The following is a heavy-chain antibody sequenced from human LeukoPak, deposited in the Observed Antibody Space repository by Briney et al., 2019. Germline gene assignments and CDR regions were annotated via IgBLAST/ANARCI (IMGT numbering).Heavy chain of an antibody. CDR2: INHNGGTT. CDR1: GFTFSIFT. J-gene: IGHJ4*02. CDR3: AKDGLCPSVCPTKIDVAGYVDS. V-gene: IGHV3-23*01. Sequence: GGSLRLSCAASGFTFSIFTMNWVRQAPGKGLEWVSIINHNGGTTYYTDSVKGRSTISRDNSNNTVYLQMNSLRAEDTAIYYCAKDGLCPSVCPTKIDVAGYVDSWGQGTLVTVSS. D-gene: IGHD6-19*01.